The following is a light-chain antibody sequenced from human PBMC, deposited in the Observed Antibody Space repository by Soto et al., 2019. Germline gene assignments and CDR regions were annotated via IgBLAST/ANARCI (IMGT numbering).Light chain of an antibody. CDR1: QSINNR. CDR2: EAS. Sequence: DIQMTQSPSTLSASVGDRVTITCRASQSINNRLAWYQQKPGKAPNLLIYEASSLEGGVPSRFSGSGSGTEFTLTISSLQPEDFASFYCQQYTSYPRTFGGGTKVEIK. J-gene: IGKJ4*01. CDR3: QQYTSYPRT. V-gene: IGKV1-5*03.